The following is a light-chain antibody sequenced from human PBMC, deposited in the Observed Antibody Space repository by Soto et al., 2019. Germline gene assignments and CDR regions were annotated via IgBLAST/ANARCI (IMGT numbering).Light chain of an antibody. Sequence: QAVVTQPPSVSGTPGQRVTISCSGGTSNIGSHSVNWFQHLPGTAPKLLIITNNQRPSGVPDRFSGYKSGSSASLVISGLRSEDEADYYCATWDDSLKGVLGTGTKLTVL. CDR3: ATWDDSLKGV. CDR1: TSNIGSHS. CDR2: TNN. J-gene: IGLJ1*01. V-gene: IGLV1-44*01.